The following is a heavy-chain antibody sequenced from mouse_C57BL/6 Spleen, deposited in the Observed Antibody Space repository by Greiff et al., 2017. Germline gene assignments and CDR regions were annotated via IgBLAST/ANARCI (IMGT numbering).Heavy chain of an antibody. Sequence: QVQLQQPGAELVMPGASVKLSCKASGYTFTSYWMHWVKQRPGQGLEWIGEIDPSDSYTNYNQKFKGKSTLTVDKSSSTAYMQLRSLTSEDSAVYYCAREFIYYFDYWGQGTTLTVSS. CDR3: AREFIYYFDY. CDR2: IDPSDSYT. J-gene: IGHJ2*01. CDR1: GYTFTSYW. D-gene: IGHD1-1*01. V-gene: IGHV1-69*01.